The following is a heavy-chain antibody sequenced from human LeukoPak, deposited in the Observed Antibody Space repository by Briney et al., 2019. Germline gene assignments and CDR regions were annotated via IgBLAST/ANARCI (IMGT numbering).Heavy chain of an antibody. V-gene: IGHV3-53*01. D-gene: IGHD3-22*01. Sequence: GGSLRLSCAASGFTVSSNYMSWVRQAPGKGLEWVSVIYSGGSTYYADSVKGRFTISRDNSKNTLYLQMNSLRAEDTAVYYCARDWYYYDSSGSIGGGYFDYWGQGTLVTVSS. CDR2: IYSGGST. J-gene: IGHJ4*02. CDR1: GFTVSSNY. CDR3: ARDWYYYDSSGSIGGGYFDY.